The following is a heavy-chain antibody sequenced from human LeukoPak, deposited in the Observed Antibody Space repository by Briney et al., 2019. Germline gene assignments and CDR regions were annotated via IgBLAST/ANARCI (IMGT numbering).Heavy chain of an antibody. D-gene: IGHD3-16*01. CDR1: GGSISSYY. J-gene: IGHJ5*02. Sequence: PSETLSLTCTVSGGSISSYYWSWIRQPAGKGLEWIGRIYTSGSTNYNPSLKSRVTMSVDTSKNQFSLKLGSATAADTAVYYCARDAPNWDWFDPWGQGTLVTVSS. CDR2: IYTSGST. CDR3: ARDAPNWDWFDP. V-gene: IGHV4-4*07.